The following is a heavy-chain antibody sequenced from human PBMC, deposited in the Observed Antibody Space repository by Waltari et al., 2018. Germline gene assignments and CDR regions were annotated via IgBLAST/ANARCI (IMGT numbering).Heavy chain of an antibody. Sequence: LVQSGAEVKKPGASVQVSCKASGYTFTGYAILWVRQAPGQGLEWMGRINPKNGDTHYAQKLQGRVAMTTDTSTNTAFMEPHSLRSDDTAVYYCLRDSSGSHFDYWGQGTLVTVSS. CDR1: GYTFTGYA. V-gene: IGHV1-2*06. J-gene: IGHJ4*02. CDR2: INPKNGDT. CDR3: LRDSSGSHFDY. D-gene: IGHD3-22*01.